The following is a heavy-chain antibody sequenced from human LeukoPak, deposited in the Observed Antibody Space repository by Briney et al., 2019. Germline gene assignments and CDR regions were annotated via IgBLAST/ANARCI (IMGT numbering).Heavy chain of an antibody. CDR1: GYTFTGYY. CDR3: AREGGSAAGNWFDP. CDR2: INPNSGGT. Sequence: EASVKVSCKASGYTFTGYYMHWVRPAPGQGLEWMGWINPNSGGTNYAQKFQGRVTMTRDTSISTAYMELSRLRSDDTAVYYCAREGGSAAGNWFDPWGQGTLVTVSS. V-gene: IGHV1-2*02. D-gene: IGHD6-13*01. J-gene: IGHJ5*02.